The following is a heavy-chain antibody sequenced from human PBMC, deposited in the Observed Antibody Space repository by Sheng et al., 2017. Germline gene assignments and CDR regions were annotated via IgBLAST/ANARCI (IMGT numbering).Heavy chain of an antibody. D-gene: IGHD4-17*01. CDR1: GFTFSDYY. V-gene: IGHV3-11*04. CDR3: ARPLYGDYVGSDY. J-gene: IGHJ4*02. CDR2: ISSSGITI. Sequence: PGGSLRLSCATSGFTFSDYYMSWIRQAPGKGPEWLSYISSSGITISYADSVKGRFTISRDNAKNSLYLQMNSLRAEDTAVYYCARPLYGDYVGSDYWGQGTLVTVSS.